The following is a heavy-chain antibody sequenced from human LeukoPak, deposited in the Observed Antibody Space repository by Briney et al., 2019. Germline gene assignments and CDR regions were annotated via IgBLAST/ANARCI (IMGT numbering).Heavy chain of an antibody. CDR3: ARSMIVAEIDAFDI. J-gene: IGHJ3*02. D-gene: IGHD3-22*01. Sequence: GGSLQISRQGSGCPFTSYWIGWVRQLPGKGLGWMGIIYPGDSDTRYSPSFQGQVTISAHKSISTAYLQWSSLKASDTAMYYCARSMIVAEIDAFDIWGQGTMVTVSS. CDR2: IYPGDSDT. CDR1: GCPFTSYW. V-gene: IGHV5-51*01.